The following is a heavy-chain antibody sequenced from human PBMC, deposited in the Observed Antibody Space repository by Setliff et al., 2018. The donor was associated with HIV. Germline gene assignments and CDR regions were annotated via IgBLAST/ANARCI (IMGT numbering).Heavy chain of an antibody. CDR1: GYSISSGYY. J-gene: IGHJ6*02. Sequence: SETLSLTCAVSGYSISSGYYWGWIRQPPGKGLEWIGSIYHSGSTYYNPSLKSRVTISVDTSNNQFSLYLNSVTAADTAVYYCARDQLLWFGEDYYYYGMDVWGQGTTVTVSS. D-gene: IGHD3-10*01. CDR3: ARDQLLWFGEDYYYYGMDV. V-gene: IGHV4-38-2*02. CDR2: IYHSGST.